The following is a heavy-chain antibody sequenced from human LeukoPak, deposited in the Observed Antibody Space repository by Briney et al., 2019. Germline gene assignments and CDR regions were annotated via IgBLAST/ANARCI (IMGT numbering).Heavy chain of an antibody. CDR3: AREGYSSGSLGDLDH. V-gene: IGHV3-30*04. J-gene: IGHJ5*02. CDR1: GFTFSDFA. Sequence: PGRSVRLSCVASGFTFSDFATQWVRQAPGKGLDWVAVISGAGSVTHYADSVRGRFTISRDNSRDTVFLQMNSLRPEDTGVYYCAREGYSSGSLGDLDHWGQGTRVTVSS. CDR2: ISGAGSVT. D-gene: IGHD6-19*01.